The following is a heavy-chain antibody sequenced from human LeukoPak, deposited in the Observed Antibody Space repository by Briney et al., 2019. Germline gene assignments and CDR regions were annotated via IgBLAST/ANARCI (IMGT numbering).Heavy chain of an antibody. J-gene: IGHJ3*02. V-gene: IGHV4-59*08. Sequence: KPSETLSLTCIVSGGSISSYYWSWIRQPPGKGLEWIGYIYYTGSTNYNPSLKSRVTISVDTSKNQLSLKLRSVTAADTAMYYCARQDSGTYLNPLDIWGQGRVVTVSS. D-gene: IGHD1-26*01. CDR3: ARQDSGTYLNPLDI. CDR1: GGSISSYY. CDR2: IYYTGST.